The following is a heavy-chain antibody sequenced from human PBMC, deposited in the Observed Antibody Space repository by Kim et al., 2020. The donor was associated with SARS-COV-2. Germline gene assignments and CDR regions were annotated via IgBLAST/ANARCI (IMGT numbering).Heavy chain of an antibody. CDR1: GFTFSDYY. CDR3: AREPEHHYYYYYGMDV. CDR2: ISSSGSTI. Sequence: GGSLRLSCAASGFTFSDYYMSWIRQAPGKGLEWVSYISSSGSTIYYADSVKGRFTISRDNAKNSLYLQMNSLRAEDTAVYYCAREPEHHYYYYYGMDVWGQGTTVTVSS. V-gene: IGHV3-11*04. J-gene: IGHJ6*02. D-gene: IGHD1-26*01.